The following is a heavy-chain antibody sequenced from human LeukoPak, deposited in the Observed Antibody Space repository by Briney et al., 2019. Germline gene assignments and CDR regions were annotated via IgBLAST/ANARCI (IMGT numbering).Heavy chain of an antibody. J-gene: IGHJ4*02. D-gene: IGHD6-6*01. CDR1: GFTFSSYG. CDR3: ARDEFSTSSFDY. CDR2: IGGSGANT. V-gene: IGHV3-23*01. Sequence: PGGSLRLSCAASGFTFSSYGMSWVRQAPGKGLEWVSTIGGSGANTYYADSVKGLFTISRDNSKNTLYLQMNSLRAEDTAVYYCARDEFSTSSFDYWGQGTLVTVSS.